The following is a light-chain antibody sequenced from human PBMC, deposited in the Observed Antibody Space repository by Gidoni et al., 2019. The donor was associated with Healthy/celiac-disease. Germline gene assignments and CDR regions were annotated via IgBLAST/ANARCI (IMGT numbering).Light chain of an antibody. J-gene: IGLJ2*01. CDR2: QDI. CDR1: KLGDKY. CDR3: QAWDSSTVV. Sequence: SYDLTQPPSVSVSPGQTASITCSGDKLGDKYACWYQQKPGQSPVLVIYQDIKRHSGIPERFSGSNSGNTATLTISGTQAMDEADYYCQAWDSSTVVFGGGTKLTVL. V-gene: IGLV3-1*01.